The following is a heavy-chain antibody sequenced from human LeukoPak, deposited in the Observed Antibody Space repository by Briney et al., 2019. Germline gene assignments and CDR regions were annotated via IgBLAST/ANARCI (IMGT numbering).Heavy chain of an antibody. CDR2: RSYSGVT. D-gene: IGHD1-1*01. CDR3: ATSGKYHAYYFDY. V-gene: IGHV4-59*08. Sequence: PSETLSLTCTVSGGSITSNYWNWIRQSPGKGLEWIGYRSYSGVTNYSPSLKSRVTISVDTSKNQVSLKLTSVTAADTAVYYCATSGKYHAYYFDYWGQGTLVTVSS. J-gene: IGHJ4*02. CDR1: GGSITSNY.